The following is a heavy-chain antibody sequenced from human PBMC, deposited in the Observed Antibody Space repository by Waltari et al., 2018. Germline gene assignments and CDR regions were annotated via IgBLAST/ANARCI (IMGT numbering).Heavy chain of an antibody. CDR3: ARDEMHRTTWYHF. J-gene: IGHJ4*02. V-gene: IGHV3-7*04. D-gene: IGHD6-13*01. Sequence: EVQLVESGGGLVQPGGSLRLSCAVSGFTFSTYSMTWVRQAPGKGLGWVANIKQDGTEKYYADSVKGRFSIARDNGKNLLYLHMNSLRADDTAVYYCARDEMHRTTWYHFWGQGTQVTVSS. CDR2: IKQDGTEK. CDR1: GFTFSTYS.